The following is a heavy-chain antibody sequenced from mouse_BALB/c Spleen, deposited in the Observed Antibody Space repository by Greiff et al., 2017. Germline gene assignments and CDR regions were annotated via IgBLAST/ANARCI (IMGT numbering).Heavy chain of an antibody. Sequence: QVQLQQSGAELVRPGVSVKISCKGSGYTFTDYAMHWVKQSHAKSLEWIGVISTYYGDASYNQKFKGKATMTVDKSSSTAYMELARLTSEDSAIYYCASPYGSSEKGFAYWGQGTLVTVSA. CDR1: GYTFTDYA. J-gene: IGHJ3*01. V-gene: IGHV1S137*01. CDR2: ISTYYGDA. D-gene: IGHD1-1*01. CDR3: ASPYGSSEKGFAY.